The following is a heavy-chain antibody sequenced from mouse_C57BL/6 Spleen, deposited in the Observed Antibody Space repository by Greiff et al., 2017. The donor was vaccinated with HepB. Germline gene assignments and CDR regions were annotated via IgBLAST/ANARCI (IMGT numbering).Heavy chain of an antibody. CDR2: ISDGGSYT. Sequence: LVESGGGLVKPGGSLKLSCAASGFTFSSYAMSWVRQTPEKRLEWVATISDGGSYTYYPDNVKGRFTISRDNAKNNLYLQMSHLKSEDTAMYYCARDGDGYDSWFAYWGQGTLVTVSA. CDR1: GFTFSSYA. CDR3: ARDGDGYDSWFAY. D-gene: IGHD2-2*01. V-gene: IGHV5-4*01. J-gene: IGHJ3*01.